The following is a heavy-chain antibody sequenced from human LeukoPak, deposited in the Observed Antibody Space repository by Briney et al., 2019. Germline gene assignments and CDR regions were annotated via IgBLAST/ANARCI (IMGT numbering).Heavy chain of an antibody. J-gene: IGHJ3*02. Sequence: PSETLSLTCTVSGGSISSSSYYWGWIRQPPGKGLEWIGSIYYSGSTYYNPSLKSRVTMSVDTSKNQFSLKLSSVTAADTAVYYCVRRRFGELLGAFDIWGQGTMVTVSS. V-gene: IGHV4-39*01. CDR3: VRRRFGELLGAFDI. D-gene: IGHD3-10*01. CDR2: IYYSGST. CDR1: GGSISSSSYY.